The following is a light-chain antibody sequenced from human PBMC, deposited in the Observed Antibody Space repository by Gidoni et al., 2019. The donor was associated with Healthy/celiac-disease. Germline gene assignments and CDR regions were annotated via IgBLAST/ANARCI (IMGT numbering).Light chain of an antibody. CDR2: DAS. J-gene: IGKJ3*01. Sequence: DIQMTQSPSSMSASVGDRVTITCQASQDISNYLNWYQQKPGKDPKLLIYDASNLETGVTSRFSGSGSGTDFTFTISSLQPEDIATYYCQQYDNLPITFGPGTKVDIK. CDR1: QDISNY. V-gene: IGKV1-33*01. CDR3: QQYDNLPIT.